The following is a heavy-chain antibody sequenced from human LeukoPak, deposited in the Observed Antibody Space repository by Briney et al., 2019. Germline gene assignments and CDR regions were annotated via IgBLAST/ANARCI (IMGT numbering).Heavy chain of an antibody. CDR1: GFTVSSNY. V-gene: IGHV3-66*01. J-gene: IGHJ3*02. CDR3: ARDAYSSGWYPDAFDI. Sequence: PGGSLRLSCAASGFTVSSNYMSWVRQAPGKGLEWVSVIYSGGSTYYADSVKGRFTISRDNSKNTLYLQMNSLRAEDTAVYYCARDAYSSGWYPDAFDIWGQGTMVTVSS. CDR2: IYSGGST. D-gene: IGHD6-19*01.